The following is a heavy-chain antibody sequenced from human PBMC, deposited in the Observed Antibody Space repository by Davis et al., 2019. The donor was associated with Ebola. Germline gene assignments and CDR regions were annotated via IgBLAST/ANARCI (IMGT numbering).Heavy chain of an antibody. CDR2: INHSGST. V-gene: IGHV4-34*01. CDR3: ARDRRDYQIYYYGMDV. J-gene: IGHJ6*04. CDR1: GGSFSGYY. Sequence: SETLSLTCAVYGGSFSGYYWSWIRQPPGKGLEWIGEINHSGSTNYNPSLKSRVTISVDTSKNQFSLKLSSVTAADTAVYYCARDRRDYQIYYYGMDVWGKGTTVTVSS. D-gene: IGHD2-2*01.